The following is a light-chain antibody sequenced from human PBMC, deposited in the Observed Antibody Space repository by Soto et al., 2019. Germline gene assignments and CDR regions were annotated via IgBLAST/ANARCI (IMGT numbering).Light chain of an antibody. J-gene: IGLJ3*02. CDR1: SSDVGGYNY. CDR3: SSYTSSSTLL. CDR2: EVT. Sequence: QSALTQPASVSGSPVQSITISCTGTSSDVGGYNYVSWYQQHPGKGPKLMIYEVTNRPSGVSNRFSGSKSGNTASLTISGLQADDETDYYCSSYTSSSTLLFCGGTKLTVL. V-gene: IGLV2-14*01.